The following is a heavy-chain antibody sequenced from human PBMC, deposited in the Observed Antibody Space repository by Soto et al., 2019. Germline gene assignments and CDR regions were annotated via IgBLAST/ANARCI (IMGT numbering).Heavy chain of an antibody. CDR1: GGTFSSYA. V-gene: IGHV1-69*06. D-gene: IGHD6-6*01. J-gene: IGHJ3*02. Sequence: QVQLVQSGAEVNKPGSSVKVSCKASGGTFSSYAISWVRQAPGQGLEWMGGIIPIFGTANYAQKFQGRVTITADKSTSTAYMELSSLGSEDTDVYYCARCPVHSNSSCVHDFDIWGQGTMVAVSS. CDR2: IIPIFGTA. CDR3: ARCPVHSNSSCVHDFDI.